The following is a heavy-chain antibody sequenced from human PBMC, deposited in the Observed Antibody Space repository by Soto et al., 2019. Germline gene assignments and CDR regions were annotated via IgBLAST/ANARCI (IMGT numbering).Heavy chain of an antibody. CDR2: IHYDGST. CDR3: TTVVIPGTRHMD. D-gene: IGHD2-21*01. CDR1: GDSITSINNY. V-gene: IGHV4-39*01. Sequence: EALSLTATGSGDSITSINNYWGWIRQPPGMGLEWIANIHYDGSTFYNPSLKSRVAMSIDTSKNQFYLNLTSVTATDTAGYYCTTVVIPGTRHMD. J-gene: IGHJ6*03.